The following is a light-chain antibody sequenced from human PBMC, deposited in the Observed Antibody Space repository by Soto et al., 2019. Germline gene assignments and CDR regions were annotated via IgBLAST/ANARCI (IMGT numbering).Light chain of an antibody. CDR2: DVS. V-gene: IGLV2-14*01. CDR3: SSYTSASTPLV. J-gene: IGLJ2*01. Sequence: QSVLTQPASVSGSPGQSITISCTGTGSDGGGYNYVSWYQQHPGKAPKVMIYDVSNRPSGVSNRFSGSKSGNTASLTISGLQAEEEAEYYCSSYTSASTPLVFGGGTKLTVL. CDR1: GSDGGGYNY.